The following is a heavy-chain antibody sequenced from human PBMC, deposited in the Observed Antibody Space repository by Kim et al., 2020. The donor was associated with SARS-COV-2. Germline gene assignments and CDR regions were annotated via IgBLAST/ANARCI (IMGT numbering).Heavy chain of an antibody. CDR1: GFTFSRYG. V-gene: IGHV3-30*18. CDR2: ISYDGSNY. D-gene: IGHD1-26*01. CDR3: AKDRRGAVGGRFSLSASDS. J-gene: IGHJ5*01. Sequence: GGSLRLSCAASGFTFSRYGMHWVRRAPGKGLEWVAVISYDGSNYYYADSVKGRFTISRDNSKNTVYLQMNSLSAEDTAVYYCAKDRRGAVGGRFSLSASDSWGQGILVTVSS.